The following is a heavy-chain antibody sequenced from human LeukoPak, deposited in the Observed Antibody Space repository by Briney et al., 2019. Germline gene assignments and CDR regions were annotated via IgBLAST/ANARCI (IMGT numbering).Heavy chain of an antibody. CDR2: IYHSGST. CDR1: GGSISNSNW. V-gene: IGHV4-4*02. Sequence: SETLSLTCGVSGGSISNSNWWGWVRQPPGKGLEWIGEIYHSGSTYYNPSLKSRVTISVDRSKNQFSLKLSSVTAADTAVYYCARGTRVRGVIAFDIWGQGTVVTVSS. J-gene: IGHJ3*02. CDR3: ARGTRVRGVIAFDI. D-gene: IGHD3-10*01.